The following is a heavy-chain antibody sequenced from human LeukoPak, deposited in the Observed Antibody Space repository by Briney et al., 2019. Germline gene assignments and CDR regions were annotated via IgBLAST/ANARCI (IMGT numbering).Heavy chain of an antibody. J-gene: IGHJ3*02. CDR1: GYTFTGYY. CDR3: ARSEKVQLERRSAFDI. D-gene: IGHD1-1*01. V-gene: IGHV1-2*02. CDR2: INPNSGGT. Sequence: ASVKVSCKASGYTFTGYYMHWVRQAPGQGLEWMGWINPNSGGTNYAQKFQGRVTMTRDTSISTAYMELGRLRSDDTAVYYCARSEKVQLERRSAFDIWGQGTMVTVSS.